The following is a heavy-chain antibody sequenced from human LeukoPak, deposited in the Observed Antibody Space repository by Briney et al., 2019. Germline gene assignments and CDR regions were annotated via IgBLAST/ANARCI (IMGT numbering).Heavy chain of an antibody. CDR1: GYSFSSNW. CDR3: ARQVYCDSSRCLNPLDY. V-gene: IGHV5-51*01. Sequence: GESLKISCKGSGYSFSSNWIAWVRQMPGKGLEWMGIIYPGDSDTRYSPSFQGQVIISIDKSISSAYLQWSSLKASDTAVYYCARQVYCDSSRCLNPLDYWGQGTLVTVSS. CDR2: IYPGDSDT. J-gene: IGHJ4*02. D-gene: IGHD2/OR15-2a*01.